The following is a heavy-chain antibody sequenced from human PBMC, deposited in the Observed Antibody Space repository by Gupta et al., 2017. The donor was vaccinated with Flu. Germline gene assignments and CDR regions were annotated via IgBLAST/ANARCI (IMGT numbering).Heavy chain of an antibody. CDR1: GGPFSCYS. CDR2: LIPILGTT. CDR3: ARFSEYNSGYFTS. D-gene: IGHD5-18*01. V-gene: IGHV1-69*06. Sequence: QVQLVQSGAEVQKPGASVKVSGKSLGGPFSCYSVAWVRQAPGQGLEWVGGLIPILGTTNYAQKFQGRLTIVSDKTTVTNYIELTSLRSEDTDVYYCARFSEYNSGYFTSWGQGTLVPVSS. J-gene: IGHJ4*02.